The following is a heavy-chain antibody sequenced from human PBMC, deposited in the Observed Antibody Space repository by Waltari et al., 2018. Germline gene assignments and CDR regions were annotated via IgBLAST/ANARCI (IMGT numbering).Heavy chain of an antibody. V-gene: IGHV4-38-2*02. D-gene: IGHD7-27*01. Sequence: QVQLQESGPGLVKPSETLSLTCTVSGYSISSGYYWGWTRQPPGKGLEWIGSIYHSGSTYYNPSLKSRVTISVDTSKNQFSLKLSSVTAADTAVYYCASDPDQLGVFDYWGQGTLVTVSS. CDR1: GYSISSGYY. J-gene: IGHJ4*02. CDR3: ASDPDQLGVFDY. CDR2: IYHSGST.